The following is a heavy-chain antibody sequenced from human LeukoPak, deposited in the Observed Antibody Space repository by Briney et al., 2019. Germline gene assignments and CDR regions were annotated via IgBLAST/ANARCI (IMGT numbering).Heavy chain of an antibody. Sequence: GGSLRLSCAASGFTFSNYAMSWVRQVPGKGLEWVSTIIGSGGSAYYADSVNGRFTISRDNSKNTVYLQMNSLGAEDTAVYYCARDGHGNFWRARRTYYMDVWGKGTTVTVSS. CDR2: IIGSGGSA. D-gene: IGHD3-3*01. V-gene: IGHV3-23*01. CDR1: GFTFSNYA. J-gene: IGHJ6*03. CDR3: ARDGHGNFWRARRTYYMDV.